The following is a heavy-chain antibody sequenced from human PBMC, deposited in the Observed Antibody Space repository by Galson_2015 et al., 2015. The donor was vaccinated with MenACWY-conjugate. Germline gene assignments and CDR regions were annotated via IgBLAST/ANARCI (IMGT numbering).Heavy chain of an antibody. CDR1: GFTFSKCV. CDR3: AKGANYYDSSGKRYDAFDI. CDR2: ISGSGGDI. D-gene: IGHD3-22*01. J-gene: IGHJ3*02. V-gene: IGHV3-23*01. Sequence: AASGFTFSKCVMSWVRQAPGKGLEWVSGISGSGGDIDYADSVKGRFTISGDNSKNTVYLQMNSLRAEDTAVYHCAKGANYYDSSGKRYDAFDIWGQGTMVTVSS.